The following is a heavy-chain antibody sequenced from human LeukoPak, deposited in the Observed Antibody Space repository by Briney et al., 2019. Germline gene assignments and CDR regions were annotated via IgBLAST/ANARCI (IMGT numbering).Heavy chain of an antibody. CDR1: GFTFDGYA. CDR2: INSDGGRT. CDR3: ATWAFYHGMDV. V-gene: IGHV3-43*02. Sequence: QAGGSLRLSCVASGFTFDGYAMHWVRQAPGKGLEWVSLINSDGGRTYYADSVTGRFTSSRDNSKTSLYLQMNSLRSEASAVYYCATWAFYHGMDVWGQGTTVIVSS. J-gene: IGHJ6*02. D-gene: IGHD2/OR15-2a*01.